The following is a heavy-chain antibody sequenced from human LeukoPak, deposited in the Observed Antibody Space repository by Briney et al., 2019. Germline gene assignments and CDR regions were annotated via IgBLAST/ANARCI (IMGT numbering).Heavy chain of an antibody. Sequence: SETLSLTCTVSGGSISSYYWSWIRQPPGKGLEWIGYIYYSGSTNYNPSLKSRVTISVDTSKSQFSLKLSSVTAADTAVYYCASSPYSSSYDAFDIWGQGTMVTVSS. CDR3: ASSPYSSSYDAFDI. CDR1: GGSISSYY. J-gene: IGHJ3*02. D-gene: IGHD6-13*01. CDR2: IYYSGST. V-gene: IGHV4-59*01.